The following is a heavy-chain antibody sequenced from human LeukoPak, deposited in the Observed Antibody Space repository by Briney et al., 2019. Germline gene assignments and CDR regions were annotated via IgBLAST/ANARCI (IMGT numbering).Heavy chain of an antibody. Sequence: AGSLSLSCTASGFTFRNYWMNWVRQAPGKGLEWVANIKPDGGEKNYVDSVRGRLTISRHNAKSLHSFEMNILKAEDMGVYYCARDGFWGQGTLVTVSS. CDR3: ARDGF. V-gene: IGHV3-7*05. CDR1: GFTFRNYW. D-gene: IGHD2-2*03. J-gene: IGHJ4*02. CDR2: IKPDGGEK.